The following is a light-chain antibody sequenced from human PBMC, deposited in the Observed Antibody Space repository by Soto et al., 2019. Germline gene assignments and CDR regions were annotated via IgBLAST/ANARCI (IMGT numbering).Light chain of an antibody. CDR2: GAS. V-gene: IGKV3-20*01. Sequence: EIVLTQSPGTLSLSPGERATLSCRASQSVSSSYLAWYQQKHGQDPRLLIYGASSRATGIPDRFSGSGSGTDFTITISRLEPEDFAVYYCQQYGSSPRITFGPGTKVDIK. J-gene: IGKJ3*01. CDR3: QQYGSSPRIT. CDR1: QSVSSSY.